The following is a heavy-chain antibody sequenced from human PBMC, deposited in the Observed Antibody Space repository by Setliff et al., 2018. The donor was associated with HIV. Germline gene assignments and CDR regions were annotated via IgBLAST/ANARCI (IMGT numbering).Heavy chain of an antibody. D-gene: IGHD6-19*01. CDR1: GFTVSTYS. CDR3: TTDRPRGWPYYYYMDV. V-gene: IGHV3-64D*09. Sequence: PGGSLRLSCLVSGFTVSTYSLNWARQAPGKRPEYVAALSRGGDNTKYADSVKGRFIISRDTSKNTLYLQMSSLRPDDTAVYYCTTDRPRGWPYYYYMDVWGKGTTVTVSS. J-gene: IGHJ6*03. CDR2: LSRGGDNT.